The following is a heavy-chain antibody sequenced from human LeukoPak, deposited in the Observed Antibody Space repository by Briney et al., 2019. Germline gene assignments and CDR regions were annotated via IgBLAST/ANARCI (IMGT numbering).Heavy chain of an antibody. CDR3: ARVSVRYGVMATIAFDP. D-gene: IGHD5-24*01. Sequence: SQTLSLTCVISGDSVSSNSAAWNWIRQSPSRGLEWLGRTYYRSKWYNDYAVSVKSRITINPDTSKNQFSLQLNSVTPEDTAVYYCARVSVRYGVMATIAFDPWGQGTLVTVSS. CDR1: GDSVSSNSAA. J-gene: IGHJ5*02. V-gene: IGHV6-1*01. CDR2: TYYRSKWYN.